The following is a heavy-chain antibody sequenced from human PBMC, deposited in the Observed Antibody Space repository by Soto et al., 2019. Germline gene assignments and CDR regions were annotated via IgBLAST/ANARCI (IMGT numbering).Heavy chain of an antibody. V-gene: IGHV1-18*01. D-gene: IGHD4-17*01. CDR3: ARDRPPYGTASFDY. CDR2: ISAYNGNT. CDR1: GYTFTSYG. J-gene: IGHJ4*02. Sequence: ASVKVSCKASGYTFTSYGISWVRQAPGQGLEWMGWISAYNGNTNYAQKLQGRVTMTTDTSTSTAYMELRSLRSDDTAVYYCARDRPPYGTASFDYWGQGTLVTVSS.